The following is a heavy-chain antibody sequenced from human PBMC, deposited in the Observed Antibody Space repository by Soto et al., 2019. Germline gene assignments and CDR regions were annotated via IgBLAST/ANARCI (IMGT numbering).Heavy chain of an antibody. Sequence: KPSETLSLTCTVSGGSISSSSYYWGWIRQPPGKGLEWIGSIYYSGSTYYNPSLKSRVTISVDTSKNQFSLELSSVTAADTAVYYCASKGATYYDILTGYYKKEKTRGYYYYGMDVWGQGTTVTVSS. V-gene: IGHV4-39*01. CDR3: ASKGATYYDILTGYYKKEKTRGYYYYGMDV. J-gene: IGHJ6*02. CDR2: IYYSGST. CDR1: GGSISSSSYY. D-gene: IGHD3-9*01.